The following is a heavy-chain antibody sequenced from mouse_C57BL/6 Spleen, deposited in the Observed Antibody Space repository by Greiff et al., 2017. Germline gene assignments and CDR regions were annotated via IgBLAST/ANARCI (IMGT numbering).Heavy chain of an antibody. D-gene: IGHD2-1*01. Sequence: VQLQQSGPELVKPGASVKISCKASGYAFSSSWMNWVKQRPGKGLEWIGRIYPGDGDTNYNGKFKGKATLTADKSSSTAYMQLSSLTSEDSAVYFCAYYGNWYFDVWGTGTTVTVSS. J-gene: IGHJ1*03. CDR1: GYAFSSSW. CDR3: AYYGNWYFDV. V-gene: IGHV1-82*01. CDR2: IYPGDGDT.